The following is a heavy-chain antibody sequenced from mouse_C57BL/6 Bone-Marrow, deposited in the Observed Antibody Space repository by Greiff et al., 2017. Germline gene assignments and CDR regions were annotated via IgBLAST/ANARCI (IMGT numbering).Heavy chain of an antibody. CDR1: GYTFTSYG. CDR2: IYPRSGNT. Sequence: QVQLKQSGAELARPGASVKLSCKASGYTFTSYGISWVKQRTGQGLEWIGEIYPRSGNTYYNEKFKGKATLTADKSSSTAYMELRSLTSEDSAVDFGARGGGLLREGWYFDVWGTGTTVTVSS. D-gene: IGHD1-1*01. CDR3: ARGGGLLREGWYFDV. V-gene: IGHV1-81*01. J-gene: IGHJ1*03.